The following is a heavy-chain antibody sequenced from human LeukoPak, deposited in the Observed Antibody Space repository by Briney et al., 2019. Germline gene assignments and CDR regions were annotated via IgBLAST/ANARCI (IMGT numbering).Heavy chain of an antibody. D-gene: IGHD6-6*01. J-gene: IGHJ6*03. V-gene: IGHV4-59*08. Sequence: SETLSLTCTVSGGSISSYYWSWIRQPPGKGLEWIGYIYYSGSTNYNPSLESRVTISVDTSKNQFSLKLSSVTAADTAVYYCARALFSSSSGYYYYYMDVWGKGTTVTVSS. CDR2: IYYSGST. CDR1: GGSISSYY. CDR3: ARALFSSSSGYYYYYMDV.